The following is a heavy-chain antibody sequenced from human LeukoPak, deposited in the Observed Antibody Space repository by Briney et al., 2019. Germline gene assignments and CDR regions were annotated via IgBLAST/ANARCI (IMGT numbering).Heavy chain of an antibody. CDR1: GDSVSSNSAA. D-gene: IGHD2-21*01. Sequence: SQTPSLTCAISGDSVSSNSAAWNWMRQSPSRGLEWLGRTXXXSKWYNDYAVSVKSRVTINPDTSKNQFSLQLNSVTPEDTAVYYXXXEGPSXGGDCYFXAFDIWGQGTMVTVSS. CDR3: XXEGPSXGGDCYFXAFDI. V-gene: IGHV6-1*01. J-gene: IGHJ3*02. CDR2: TXXXSKWYN.